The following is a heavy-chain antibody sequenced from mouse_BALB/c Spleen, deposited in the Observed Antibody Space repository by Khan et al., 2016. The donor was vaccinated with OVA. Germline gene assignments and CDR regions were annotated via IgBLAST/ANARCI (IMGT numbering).Heavy chain of an antibody. CDR3: ARSNDNYWFGY. V-gene: IGHV9-3-1*01. Sequence: QIQLVQSGPELKKPGETVKMSCKASGYTFTNYGMNWMKQAPGKGLKWMGWINTYTGEPTYADDFQGRFAFSLETSASTAYLQINTLKNEDTATYFCARSNDNYWFGYWGQGTLVTVSA. D-gene: IGHD2-1*01. CDR1: GYTFTNYG. CDR2: INTYTGEP. J-gene: IGHJ3*01.